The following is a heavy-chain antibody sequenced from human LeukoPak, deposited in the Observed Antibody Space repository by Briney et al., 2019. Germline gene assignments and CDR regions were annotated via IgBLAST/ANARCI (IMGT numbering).Heavy chain of an antibody. CDR2: ISASGTDT. D-gene: IGHD6-13*01. V-gene: IGHV3-23*01. CDR1: GLSFSNYA. Sequence: PGGSLTLSCTASGLSFSNYAMTWVRQAPGKGLEWASVISASGTDTYYADSVKSRFTISRDNSQNTLYLHMNSLRAEDMAVYYCAKDQTAAVGQLDYWGQGTVVTVSS. J-gene: IGHJ4*02. CDR3: AKDQTAAVGQLDY.